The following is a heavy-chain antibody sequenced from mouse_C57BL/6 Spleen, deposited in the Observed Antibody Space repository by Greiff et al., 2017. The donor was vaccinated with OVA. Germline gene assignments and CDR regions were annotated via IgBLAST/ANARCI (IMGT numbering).Heavy chain of an antibody. J-gene: IGHJ3*01. D-gene: IGHD3-2*02. V-gene: IGHV1-69*01. CDR2: IDPSDSYT. CDR1: GYTFTSYW. Sequence: QVQLQQPGAELVMPGASVKLSCKASGYTFTSYWMHWVKQRPGQGLEWIGEIDPSDSYTNYNQEFKGKSTLTVDKSSSTAYMQLSSLTSEDSAVYYCARGGTAQATWFAYWGQGTLVTVSA. CDR3: ARGGTAQATWFAY.